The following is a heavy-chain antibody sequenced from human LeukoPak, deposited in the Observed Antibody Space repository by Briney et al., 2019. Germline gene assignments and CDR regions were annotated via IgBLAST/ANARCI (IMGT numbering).Heavy chain of an antibody. D-gene: IGHD4-17*01. CDR1: GYTFTSYD. CDR3: ARSLYGDYFFDY. J-gene: IGHJ4*02. Sequence: GASVKVSCKASGYTFTSYDINWVRQATGQGLEWMGRFNPNTGGTSCAQKFQDRVTMTRDTSISTAYMEVSRLRSDDTAVYYCARSLYGDYFFDYWGQGTLVTVSS. CDR2: FNPNTGGT. V-gene: IGHV1-2*06.